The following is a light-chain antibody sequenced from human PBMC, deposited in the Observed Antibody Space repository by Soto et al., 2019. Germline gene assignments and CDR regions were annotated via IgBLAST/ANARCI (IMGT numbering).Light chain of an antibody. CDR2: AAS. J-gene: IGKJ1*01. CDR1: QSVGSS. V-gene: IGKV3-11*01. CDR3: KQGNTWPWT. Sequence: EIVLTQSPATLSLSPGERATVSCRDSQSVGSSLAWYQQKLGQAPRLLIYAASDRAAGIPGRFSGSGSGTDFTLIIGSLETEDFAFYYCKQGNTWPWTFGKGTKVDIK.